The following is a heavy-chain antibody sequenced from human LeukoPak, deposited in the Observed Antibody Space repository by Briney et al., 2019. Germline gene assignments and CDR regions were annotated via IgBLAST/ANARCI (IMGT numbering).Heavy chain of an antibody. Sequence: GASVKVSCKASGFTFTSSAVQWVRQARGQRLEWIGWIVVGSGNTTYAQKFQERVTITRDMSTSTAYMELSSLRSEDTAVYYCAASHHPYYSNPYYYYYYMDVWGKGTTVTVSS. CDR3: AASHHPYYSNPYYYYYYMDV. V-gene: IGHV1-58*01. CDR2: IVVGSGNT. J-gene: IGHJ6*03. D-gene: IGHD4-11*01. CDR1: GFTFTSSA.